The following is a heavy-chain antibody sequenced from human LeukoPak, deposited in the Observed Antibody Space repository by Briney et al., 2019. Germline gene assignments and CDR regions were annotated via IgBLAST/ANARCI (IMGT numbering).Heavy chain of an antibody. CDR3: ARNCGGDCYEGHYYYGMDV. J-gene: IGHJ6*02. V-gene: IGHV6-1*01. Sequence: SQTLSLTCAISGDSVSSNSAAWNWIRQSPSGGLEWLGRTYYRSKWYNDYAVSVKSRITIHPDTSKNQFSLQLNSVTPEDTAVYYCARNCGGDCYEGHYYYGMDVWGQGTTVTVSS. CDR2: TYYRSKWYN. D-gene: IGHD2-21*02. CDR1: GDSVSSNSAA.